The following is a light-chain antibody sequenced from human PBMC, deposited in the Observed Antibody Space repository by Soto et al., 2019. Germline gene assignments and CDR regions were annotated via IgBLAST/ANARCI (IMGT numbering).Light chain of an antibody. CDR2: GAS. CDR3: QQYNAYSRT. J-gene: IGKJ1*01. Sequence: IQMTQFPSTLSASVGDRLTITCRASQTISSLLAWYQQKPGKAPKLLIYGASSLERGVPSRFSGSGSGTKFTLTISSLQPDDFATYYCQQYNAYSRTFGQGTRVDIK. V-gene: IGKV1-5*01. CDR1: QTISSL.